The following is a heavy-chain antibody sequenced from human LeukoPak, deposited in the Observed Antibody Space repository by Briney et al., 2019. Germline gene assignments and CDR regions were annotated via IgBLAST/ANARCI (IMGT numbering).Heavy chain of an antibody. Sequence: PSETLSLTCAVYVGSFSGYYWSWIRQPPGKGLEWIGEINHSGSTNYNPSLKSRVTISVDTSKNQFSLKLSSVTAADTAVYYCARGTVWGPPNAFDIWGQGTMVTVSS. CDR2: INHSGST. J-gene: IGHJ3*02. D-gene: IGHD3-16*01. CDR3: ARGTVWGPPNAFDI. V-gene: IGHV4-34*01. CDR1: VGSFSGYY.